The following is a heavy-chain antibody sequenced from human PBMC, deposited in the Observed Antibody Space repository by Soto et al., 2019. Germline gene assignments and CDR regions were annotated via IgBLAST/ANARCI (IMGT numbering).Heavy chain of an antibody. Sequence: ASVKVSCKASGDTFASFGFSWVRQAPGQGLEWLGWISAYNGNAHYAQKVRDRVTLTTDTSTNTAYMELRSLTSDDTAVYYCARDQESITDRILQYWGQGTRVTVSS. V-gene: IGHV1-18*01. J-gene: IGHJ4*02. D-gene: IGHD3-10*01. CDR2: ISAYNGNA. CDR1: GDTFASFG. CDR3: ARDQESITDRILQY.